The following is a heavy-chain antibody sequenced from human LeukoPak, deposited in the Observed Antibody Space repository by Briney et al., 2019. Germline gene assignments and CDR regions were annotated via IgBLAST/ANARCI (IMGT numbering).Heavy chain of an antibody. Sequence: GGSLRLSCAASGFTFSSYAMSWVRQAPGKGLEWVSAISGSGGSTYYADSVKGRFTISRDNSKNTLYLQMNSLRAEDTAVYYCAILNRGYDILTGYYNYWGQGTLVTVSS. CDR2: ISGSGGST. V-gene: IGHV3-23*01. CDR1: GFTFSSYA. J-gene: IGHJ4*02. D-gene: IGHD3-9*01. CDR3: AILNRGYDILTGYYNY.